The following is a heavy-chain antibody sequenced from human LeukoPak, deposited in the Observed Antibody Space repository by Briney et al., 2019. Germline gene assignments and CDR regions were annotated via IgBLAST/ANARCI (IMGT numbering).Heavy chain of an antibody. CDR3: ARGPMLRYSSSWCALGDGMDV. CDR1: GGSISSYY. CDR2: IYYSRST. V-gene: IGHV4-59*12. J-gene: IGHJ6*02. Sequence: PSETLSLTCTVSGGSISSYYWSWIRQPPGKGLEWIGYIYYSRSTNYNSSLKSRVTKSVDTSKNQFSLKLSSVTAADTAVYYCARGPMLRYSSSWCALGDGMDVWGQGTTVTVSS. D-gene: IGHD6-13*01.